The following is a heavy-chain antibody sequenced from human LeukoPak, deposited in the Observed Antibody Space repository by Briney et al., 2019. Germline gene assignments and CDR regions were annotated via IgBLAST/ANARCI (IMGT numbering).Heavy chain of an antibody. CDR1: GGSFSGYY. Sequence: TSETLSLTCAVYGGSFSGYYWSWIRQPPGKGLEWIGEINHSGSTNYNPSLKSRVTISVDTSKNRFSLRLSSVTAADTAVYYCARDCSGGSCVDYWGQGTLVTVSS. CDR2: INHSGST. D-gene: IGHD2-15*01. J-gene: IGHJ4*02. CDR3: ARDCSGGSCVDY. V-gene: IGHV4-34*01.